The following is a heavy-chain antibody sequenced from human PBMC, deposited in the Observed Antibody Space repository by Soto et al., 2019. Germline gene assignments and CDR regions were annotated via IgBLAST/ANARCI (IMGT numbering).Heavy chain of an antibody. D-gene: IGHD1-26*01. CDR3: TSEVSGSHVY. V-gene: IGHV3-15*01. J-gene: IGHJ4*02. Sequence: GGSLRLSCAASGFTLSDAWLNWVRQVPGKGLEWVGLVKSKANGGTIHYAEPVKGRFTISRDDSKNTLYVQMNSLKIDDTAVYYCTSEVSGSHVYWGQGALVTVSS. CDR2: VKSKANGGTI. CDR1: GFTLSDAW.